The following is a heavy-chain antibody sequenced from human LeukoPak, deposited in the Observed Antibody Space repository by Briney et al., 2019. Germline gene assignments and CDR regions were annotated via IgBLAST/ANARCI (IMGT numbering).Heavy chain of an antibody. Sequence: GASVKVSCKASGYTFTSYYMHWVRQAPGQGLEWMGIINPSGGSTSYAQKFQGRVTMTRDTSISTAYMELSRLRSDDTAVYYCARHDSPGIAARQVGNWFDPWGQGTLVTVSS. CDR2: INPSGGST. CDR3: ARHDSPGIAARQVGNWFDP. J-gene: IGHJ5*02. D-gene: IGHD6-6*01. CDR1: GYTFTSYY. V-gene: IGHV1-46*01.